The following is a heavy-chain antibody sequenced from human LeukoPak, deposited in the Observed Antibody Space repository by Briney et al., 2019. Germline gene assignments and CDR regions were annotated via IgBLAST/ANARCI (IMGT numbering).Heavy chain of an antibody. CDR1: GGSISSSSYY. D-gene: IGHD3-9*01. Sequence: SETLSLTCTVSGGSISSSSYYWGWIRQPPGKGLEWIGSIYYSGSTNYNPSLKSRVTISVDTSKNQFSLKLSSVTAADTAVYYCATAYYDILTGYYDESWGQGTLVTVSS. CDR2: IYYSGST. J-gene: IGHJ4*02. V-gene: IGHV4-39*07. CDR3: ATAYYDILTGYYDES.